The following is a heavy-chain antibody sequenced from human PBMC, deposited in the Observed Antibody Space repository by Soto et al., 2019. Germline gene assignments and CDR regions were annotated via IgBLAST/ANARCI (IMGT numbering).Heavy chain of an antibody. D-gene: IGHD2-15*01. CDR3: ARDLWWYLH. CDR1: GFTFSSHA. V-gene: IGHV3-23*01. J-gene: IGHJ4*02. CDR2: ISAGSEGA. Sequence: EVQLLESGGGLVQPGGALRLSCAASGFTFSSHAMRWVRQAPGKGLEWISSISAGSEGAYYADSVKGRFTISRDNSTNTLYLQMNSLRAEDTAVYYCARDLWWYLHWGQGTLVTVSS.